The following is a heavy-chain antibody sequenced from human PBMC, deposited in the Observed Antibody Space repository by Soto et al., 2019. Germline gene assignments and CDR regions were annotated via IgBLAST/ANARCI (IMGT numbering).Heavy chain of an antibody. Sequence: ESLKISCKGSGYSFTSYWISWVRQMPGKGLEWMGRIDPSDSYTNYSPSFQGHVTISADKSISTAYLQWSSLKASDTAMYYCARRKIAARSYYYGMDVWGQGTTVTVSS. CDR1: GYSFTSYW. D-gene: IGHD6-6*01. V-gene: IGHV5-10-1*01. J-gene: IGHJ6*02. CDR2: IDPSDSYT. CDR3: ARRKIAARSYYYGMDV.